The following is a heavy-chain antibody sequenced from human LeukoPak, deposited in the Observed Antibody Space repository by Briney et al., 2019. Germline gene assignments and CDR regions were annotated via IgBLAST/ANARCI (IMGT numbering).Heavy chain of an antibody. CDR1: VYTLTGYY. D-gene: IGHD2-21*02. CDR3: ARTYTAVHYFDY. V-gene: IGHV1-2*02. CDR2: INPNSGGT. J-gene: IGHJ4*02. Sequence: ASVKVSCEASVYTLTGYYMRWVRDAPGQGLEWMGWINPNSGGTNYAQKFQGRVTMTRDTSISTAYMELSRLTSDDTALYYCARTYTAVHYFDYWGQGTLVTVSS.